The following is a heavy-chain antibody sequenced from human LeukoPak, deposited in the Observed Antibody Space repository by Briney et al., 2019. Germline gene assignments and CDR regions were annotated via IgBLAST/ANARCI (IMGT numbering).Heavy chain of an antibody. CDR3: ARDRQCGY. Sequence: ASVKVSCKASGYTFTSYGIRWVRQAPGQGLEWMGWISPYNGNTNYAPKLRGRLTITTDTSTSTAYMELRSLRSDDTAVYYCARDRQCGYWGQGTLVTVSS. CDR2: ISPYNGNT. D-gene: IGHD2-21*01. V-gene: IGHV1-18*01. J-gene: IGHJ4*02. CDR1: GYTFTSYG.